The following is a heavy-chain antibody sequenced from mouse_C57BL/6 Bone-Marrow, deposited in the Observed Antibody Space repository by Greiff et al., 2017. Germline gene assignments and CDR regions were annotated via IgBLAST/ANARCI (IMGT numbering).Heavy chain of an antibody. CDR1: GYAFSSSW. Sequence: QVQLKESGPELVKPGASVKISCKASGYAFSSSWMNWVKQRPGKGLEWIGRIYPGDGDTNYNGKFKGKATLTADKSSSTAYMQLSSLTSEDSAVYFCARHYGSSYPCAMDYWGQGTSVTVSS. V-gene: IGHV1-82*01. CDR2: IYPGDGDT. J-gene: IGHJ4*01. CDR3: ARHYGSSYPCAMDY. D-gene: IGHD1-1*01.